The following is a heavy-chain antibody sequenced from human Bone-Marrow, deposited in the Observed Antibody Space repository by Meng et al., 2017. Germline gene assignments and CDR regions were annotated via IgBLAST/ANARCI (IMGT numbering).Heavy chain of an antibody. CDR3: AREEGYCSGGSCYPTGYFDY. CDR2: IYHSGST. CDR1: GGSISSSNW. J-gene: IGHJ4*02. D-gene: IGHD2-15*01. Sequence: QVQLRGPGPGLVKPSGTLALTCAVAGGSISSSNWWSWVRQPPGKGLEWIGEIYHSGSTNYNPSLKSRVTISVDKSKNQFSLKLSSVTAADSAVYYCAREEGYCSGGSCYPTGYFDYWGQGTLVTVSS. V-gene: IGHV4-4*02.